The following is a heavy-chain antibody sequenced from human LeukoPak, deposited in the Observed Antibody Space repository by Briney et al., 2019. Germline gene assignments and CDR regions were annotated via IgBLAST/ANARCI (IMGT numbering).Heavy chain of an antibody. Sequence: GGSLRLSCAASGFTFSSYDMHWVRQATGKGLEWVSAIGTAGDTYYADSVKGRFTISRDNSKNTLYLQMNSLRAEDTAMYYCAKVSLNMVNDAFDIWGQGTMVSVAS. CDR3: AKVSLNMVNDAFDI. J-gene: IGHJ3*02. CDR1: GFTFSSYD. V-gene: IGHV3-13*01. D-gene: IGHD4/OR15-4a*01. CDR2: IGTAGDT.